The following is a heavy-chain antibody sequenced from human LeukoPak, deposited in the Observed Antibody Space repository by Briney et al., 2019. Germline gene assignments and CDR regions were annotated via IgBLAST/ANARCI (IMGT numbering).Heavy chain of an antibody. CDR1: GGSFSGYY. CDR3: ARGARGYSYG. J-gene: IGHJ4*02. CDR2: IYHSGST. Sequence: PSETLSLTCAVYGGSFSGYYWSWIRQPPGKGLEWIGYIYHSGSTNYNPSLKSRVTISVDTSKNQFSLELSSVTAADTAVYYCARGARGYSYGWGQGTLVTVSS. V-gene: IGHV4-59*01. D-gene: IGHD5-18*01.